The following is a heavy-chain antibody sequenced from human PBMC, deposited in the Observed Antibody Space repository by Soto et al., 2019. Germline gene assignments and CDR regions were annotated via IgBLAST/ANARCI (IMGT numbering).Heavy chain of an antibody. CDR2: ISSSSSYI. Sequence: GGSLRLSSAASGFTFSTFIMNWVRQAPGKGLEWVSSISSSSSYIYYADSVKGRFTISRDNAKNSLYLQMNSLRAEDTAVYYCARDGPLGSSFHYWGQGTLVNVSS. J-gene: IGHJ4*02. D-gene: IGHD6-13*01. V-gene: IGHV3-21*01. CDR1: GFTFSTFI. CDR3: ARDGPLGSSFHY.